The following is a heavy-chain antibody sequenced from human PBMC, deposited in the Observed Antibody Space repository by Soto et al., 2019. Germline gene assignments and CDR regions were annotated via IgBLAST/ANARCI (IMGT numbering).Heavy chain of an antibody. J-gene: IGHJ4*03. CDR2: LYHTGST. Sequence: SETLSLTCAVSGCSISNSYWWSWVRQGPGKGLEWIGELYHTGSTNYSPSLKSRLTISVDRAKNQFSLKLSSVTAADTAVYYCAKDTMVAAARRGLVFWGQGTPVTVSS. D-gene: IGHD6-13*01. V-gene: IGHV4-4*02. CDR3: AKDTMVAAARRGLVF. CDR1: GCSISNSYW.